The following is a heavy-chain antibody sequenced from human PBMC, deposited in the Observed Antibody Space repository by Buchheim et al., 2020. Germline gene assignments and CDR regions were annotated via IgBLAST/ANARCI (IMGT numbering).Heavy chain of an antibody. Sequence: QLQLQESGPGLVKPSETLSLTCTVSGGSISSSSYYWGWIRQPPGKGLEWIGSIYYSGSTYYNPSLKSRVTIYVDTYKNQFSLKLSSVTAADTAVYYCARLNWNYVYYYYGMDVWGQGTT. CDR2: IYYSGST. CDR1: GGSISSSSYY. CDR3: ARLNWNYVYYYYGMDV. D-gene: IGHD1-7*01. J-gene: IGHJ6*02. V-gene: IGHV4-39*01.